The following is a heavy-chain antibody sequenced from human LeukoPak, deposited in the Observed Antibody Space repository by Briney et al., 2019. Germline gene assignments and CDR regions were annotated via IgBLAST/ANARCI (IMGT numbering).Heavy chain of an antibody. Sequence: GGSLRLSCVASGFNFNYYAMTWVRQAPGKGLEWVSTIGDSSGAESYADSVRGRFSISRDNSRNMVYLQMHSLRPGDTAVYYCSRVKYGGNSGYHFDYWGQGTLVTVSS. CDR2: IGDSSGAE. J-gene: IGHJ4*02. D-gene: IGHD4-23*01. CDR3: SRVKYGGNSGYHFDY. V-gene: IGHV3-23*01. CDR1: GFNFNYYA.